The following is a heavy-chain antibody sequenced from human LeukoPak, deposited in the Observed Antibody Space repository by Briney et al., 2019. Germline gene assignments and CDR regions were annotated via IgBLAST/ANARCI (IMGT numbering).Heavy chain of an antibody. CDR3: ARDPTNCSGGSCYPSYLDY. D-gene: IGHD2-15*01. CDR2: IYYSGNT. J-gene: IGHJ4*02. V-gene: IGHV4-59*01. CDR1: GGSISSYY. Sequence: SETLSLTCSVSGGSISSYYWMWIRQPPGKLLEWIGYIYYSGNTDYNPSLTSRVAISVDTSKSHFSLKLSSVTAADTAVYYCARDPTNCSGGSCYPSYLDYWGQGTLVTVSS.